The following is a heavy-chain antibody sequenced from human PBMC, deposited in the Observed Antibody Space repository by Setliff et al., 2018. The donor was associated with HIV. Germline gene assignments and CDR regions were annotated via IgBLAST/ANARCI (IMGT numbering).Heavy chain of an antibody. J-gene: IGHJ3*02. CDR3: ARHLQAFDI. CDR2: IFHSGGI. Sequence: SETLSLTCAASGYSISSGYYWGWIRQPPGKGLEWVGSIFHSGGIYYNPSLKSRVTISGDTSKNKLSLKLTSVTAADTAVYYCARHLQAFDIWGHGTMVTVSS. CDR1: GYSISSGYY. D-gene: IGHD1-1*01. V-gene: IGHV4-38-2*01.